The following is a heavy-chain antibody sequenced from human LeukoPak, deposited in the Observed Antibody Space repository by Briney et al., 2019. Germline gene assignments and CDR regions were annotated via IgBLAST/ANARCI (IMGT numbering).Heavy chain of an antibody. D-gene: IGHD1-26*01. Sequence: GGSLRLSCAASGFAISKYWMAWVRQAPGKGLEWVANIKEDGSQKHYVDSVKGRFTISRDNGKNSLFLQMNSLRAEDTALYYCVKGAGRPIYYYGMDVWGQGTTVTVSS. CDR2: IKEDGSQK. V-gene: IGHV3-7*03. CDR1: GFAISKYW. CDR3: VKGAGRPIYYYGMDV. J-gene: IGHJ6*02.